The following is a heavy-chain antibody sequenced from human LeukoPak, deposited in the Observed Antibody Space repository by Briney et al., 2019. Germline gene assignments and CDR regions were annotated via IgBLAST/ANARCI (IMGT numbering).Heavy chain of an antibody. CDR3: ARDSGIYRTIDY. D-gene: IGHD1-26*01. J-gene: IGHJ4*02. Sequence: PGGSRRLSCVASGFTFNNYSMNWVRQAPGKGLEWVSSISSSSTYIYHADSVKGRFTISRDNAKNSLYLQMNSLRAEDTAVYYCARDSGIYRTIDYWGQGTLVTVSS. CDR1: GFTFNNYS. CDR2: ISSSSTYI. V-gene: IGHV3-21*01.